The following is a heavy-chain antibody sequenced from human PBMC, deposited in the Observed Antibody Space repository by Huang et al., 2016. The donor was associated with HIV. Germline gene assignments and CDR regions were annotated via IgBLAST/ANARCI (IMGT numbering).Heavy chain of an antibody. V-gene: IGHV1-69*13. CDR2: ISPIFGTA. CDR3: ARARGYYDSSVSYYFDY. CDR1: GGTFSSYA. D-gene: IGHD3-22*01. J-gene: IGHJ4*02. Sequence: QVQLVQSGAEVKKPGSSVKVSCKASGGTFSSYAISWVRQAPGQGLEWRGGISPIFGTATYAQKFQGRVTLTADESTSTAYMELSSLRSEDTAVYYCARARGYYDSSVSYYFDYWGQGTLVTVSS.